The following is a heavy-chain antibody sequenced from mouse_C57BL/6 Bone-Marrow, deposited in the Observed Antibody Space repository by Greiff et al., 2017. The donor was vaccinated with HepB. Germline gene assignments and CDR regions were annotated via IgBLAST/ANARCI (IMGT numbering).Heavy chain of an antibody. V-gene: IGHV1-15*01. J-gene: IGHJ2*01. CDR2: IDPETCGT. CDR3: TREGDYYYGSSSPFDY. Sequence: VQVVESGAELVRPGASVTLSCKASGYTFTDYEMHWVKQTPVHGLEWIGAIDPETCGTAYNQKFKGKAILTADKSSSTAYMELRSLTSEDSAVYYCTREGDYYYGSSSPFDYWGQGTTLTVSS. CDR1: GYTFTDYE. D-gene: IGHD1-1*01.